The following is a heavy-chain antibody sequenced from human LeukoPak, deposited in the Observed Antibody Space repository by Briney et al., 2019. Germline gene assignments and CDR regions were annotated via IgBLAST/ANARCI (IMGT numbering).Heavy chain of an antibody. Sequence: GGSLRLSCAASGFTLSDFWMHWVRQAPGKGLEWVANMKQDGSEKYYVDSVKGRFTISRDTAKKSLSLQLNSLRAEDTAVYYCVRQLGYCTSTSCFNFDSWGQGTLVTVSS. CDR2: MKQDGSEK. CDR1: GFTLSDFW. V-gene: IGHV3-7*01. J-gene: IGHJ4*02. D-gene: IGHD2-2*01. CDR3: VRQLGYCTSTSCFNFDS.